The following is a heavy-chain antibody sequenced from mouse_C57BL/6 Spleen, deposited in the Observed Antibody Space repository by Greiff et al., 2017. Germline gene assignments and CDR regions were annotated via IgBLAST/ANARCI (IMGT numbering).Heavy chain of an antibody. CDR1: GYTFTSYG. V-gene: IGHV1-81*01. Sequence: VKLQESGAELARPGASVKLSCKASGYTFTSYGISWVKQRTGQGLEWIGEIYPRSGNTYYNEKFKGKATLTADKSSSTAYMELRSLTSEDSAVYFCARGGTTVVADYWGQGTTLTVSS. CDR2: IYPRSGNT. D-gene: IGHD1-1*01. CDR3: ARGGTTVVADY. J-gene: IGHJ2*01.